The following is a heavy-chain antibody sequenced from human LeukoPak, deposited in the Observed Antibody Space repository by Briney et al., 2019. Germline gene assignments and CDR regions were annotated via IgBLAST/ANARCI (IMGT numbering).Heavy chain of an antibody. CDR3: ARVILVAARRGYYYYGMDV. V-gene: IGHV1-2*06. J-gene: IGHJ6*02. D-gene: IGHD6-6*01. Sequence: ASVKVSFKASGYTFTGYYMHWVRQAPGQGLEWMGRINPNSGGTNYAQKFQGRVTMTRDTSISTAYMELSRLRSDDTAVYYCARVILVAARRGYYYYGMDVWGQGTTVTVSS. CDR1: GYTFTGYY. CDR2: INPNSGGT.